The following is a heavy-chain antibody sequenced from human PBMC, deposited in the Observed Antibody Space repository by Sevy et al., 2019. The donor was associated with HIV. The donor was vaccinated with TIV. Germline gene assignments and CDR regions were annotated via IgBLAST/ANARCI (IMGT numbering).Heavy chain of an antibody. D-gene: IGHD3-9*01. CDR2: ISYHGRDK. V-gene: IGHV3-30*18. Sequence: GGSLRLSCVVSGIIFTSSGMHWVRQAPGKGLEWVSVISYHGRDKFYANSVKGRFTISRDNSKNILYLQMNGLRIEDTAVYYCAKDFTGYNGMDVWGQGTIVTVSS. CDR3: AKDFTGYNGMDV. CDR1: GIIFTSSG. J-gene: IGHJ6*02.